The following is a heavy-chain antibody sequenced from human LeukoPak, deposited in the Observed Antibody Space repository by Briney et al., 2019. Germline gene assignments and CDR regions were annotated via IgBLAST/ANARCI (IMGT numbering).Heavy chain of an antibody. Sequence: VASVKVSCKASGYTFTGYYLHWVRQAPGQGLEWMGRINPNSGGTISAQKFQGRVTMTGDTSISTAYMELSRLRSDDTAVYFCARAHCSRTTCLNAFDIWSQGTMVTVSS. D-gene: IGHD2-2*01. J-gene: IGHJ3*02. CDR3: ARAHCSRTTCLNAFDI. V-gene: IGHV1-2*06. CDR2: INPNSGGT. CDR1: GYTFTGYY.